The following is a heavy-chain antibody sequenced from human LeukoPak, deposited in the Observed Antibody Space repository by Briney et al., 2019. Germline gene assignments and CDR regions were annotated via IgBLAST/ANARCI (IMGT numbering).Heavy chain of an antibody. V-gene: IGHV4-30-4*08. CDR2: IYYSGST. J-gene: IGHJ4*02. Sequence: PSQTLSLTCTVSGGSISSGDYYWSWIRQPPGKGLEWIGYIYYSGSTYYNPSLKSRVTISVDTSKNQFSLKLSSVTAADTAVYYCARVYVVPAAISSFDYWGQRTLVTVSS. CDR3: ARVYVVPAAISSFDY. D-gene: IGHD2-2*02. CDR1: GGSISSGDYY.